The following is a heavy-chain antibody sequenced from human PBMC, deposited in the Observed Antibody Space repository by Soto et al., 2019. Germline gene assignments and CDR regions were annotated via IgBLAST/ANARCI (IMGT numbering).Heavy chain of an antibody. CDR3: ARAPSGDCKNGMDV. J-gene: IGHJ6*02. CDR1: GFSLNTRGMC. Sequence: SGPTLVNPTQTLTLTCTFSGFSLNTRGMCVSWIRQPPGKALECLALIDWDDDKYYSSSRKTRLTISKDTSKSQVVCTMTNMDPADTATYYCARAPSGDCKNGMDVWGQGTTVTVSS. D-gene: IGHD2-21*02. CDR2: IDWDDDK. V-gene: IGHV2-70*01.